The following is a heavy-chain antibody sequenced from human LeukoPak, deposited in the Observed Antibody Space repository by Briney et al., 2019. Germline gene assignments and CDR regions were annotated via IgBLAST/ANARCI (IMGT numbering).Heavy chain of an antibody. CDR1: GASISSSSYY. Sequence: PSETLSLTCTVSGASISSSSYYWGWIRQPPGKGLEWIGSIYYGGSTHYNPSLKSRVTISVDTSKSQFSLKLSSVTPADTAVYYCARRLPMVENNGDYFDYWGQGTLVTVSS. V-gene: IGHV4-39*01. CDR3: ARRLPMVENNGDYFDY. CDR2: IYYGGST. D-gene: IGHD1/OR15-1a*01. J-gene: IGHJ4*02.